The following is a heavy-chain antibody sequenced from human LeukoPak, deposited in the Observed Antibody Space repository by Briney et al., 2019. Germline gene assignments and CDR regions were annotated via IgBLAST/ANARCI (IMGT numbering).Heavy chain of an antibody. J-gene: IGHJ6*02. V-gene: IGHV4-31*03. CDR1: GYSISSGSFY. D-gene: IGHD1-1*01. CDR2: IYFSGTT. CDR3: ARDQLGSGNYGMDV. Sequence: SETLSLTCSVSGYSISSGSFYWSWVRQLPGKGLEWLGYIYFSGTTYYHPSFQSRLTLSLDTSKNQFSLNLTSVTVADTAVYYCARDQLGSGNYGMDVWGPGTTVTVSS.